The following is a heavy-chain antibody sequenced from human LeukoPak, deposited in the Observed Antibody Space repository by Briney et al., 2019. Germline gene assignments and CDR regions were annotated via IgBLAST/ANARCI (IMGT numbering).Heavy chain of an antibody. D-gene: IGHD6-19*01. CDR3: ARRSIAMAGPAFFDY. CDR1: GGSISSYY. Sequence: SETLSLTCTVSGGSISSYYWSWIRQPPGKGLEWIGYIYYSGSTYYNPSLKSRVTISVDRSKNQFSLKLSSVTAADTAVYYCARRSIAMAGPAFFDYWGQGTLVTVSS. CDR2: IYYSGST. J-gene: IGHJ4*02. V-gene: IGHV4-59*12.